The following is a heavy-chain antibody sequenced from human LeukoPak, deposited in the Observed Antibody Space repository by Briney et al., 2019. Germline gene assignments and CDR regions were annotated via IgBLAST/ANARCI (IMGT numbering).Heavy chain of an antibody. CDR2: ISHSGST. J-gene: IGHJ6*04. CDR1: GGSFSGYY. D-gene: IGHD3-10*01. Sequence: SETLSLTCAVYGGSFSGYYWSWIRQPPGKGLEWIGEISHSGSTNYNPSLKSRVTISVDTSKNQFSLKLSSVTAADTAVYYCARLSMVRARGRPLYYYGMDVWGKGTTVTVSS. CDR3: ARLSMVRARGRPLYYYGMDV. V-gene: IGHV4-34*01.